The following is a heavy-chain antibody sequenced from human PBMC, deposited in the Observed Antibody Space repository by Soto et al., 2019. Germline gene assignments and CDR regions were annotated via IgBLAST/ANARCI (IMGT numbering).Heavy chain of an antibody. CDR2: IYYTGTV. D-gene: IGHD2-2*01. CDR1: GVSISSVDYY. Sequence: QVQLQESGPGLVKPSQTLSLTCTVSGVSISSVDYYWNWIRQSPGQALEWIGYIYYTGTVYSNASLRSRVVISRDTSRNHFSLKLNSVTVADTAVYYCARSQTRKWFDPWGQGTLVVVSS. CDR3: ARSQTRKWFDP. J-gene: IGHJ5*02. V-gene: IGHV4-30-4*08.